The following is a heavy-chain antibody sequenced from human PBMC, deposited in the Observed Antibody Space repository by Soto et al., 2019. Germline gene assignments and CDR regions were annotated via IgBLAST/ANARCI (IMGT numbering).Heavy chain of an antibody. J-gene: IGHJ4*02. CDR1: GFTFSSYA. CDR3: ARDNQGYSSSWFPPYY. Sequence: GGSLRLSCAASGFTFSSYAMHWVRQAPGKGLEYVSAMSSNGGSTYYANSVKGRFTISRDNSKNTLYLQMGSLRAEDMAVYYCARDNQGYSSSWFPPYYWGQGTLVTVSS. CDR2: MSSNGGST. D-gene: IGHD2-2*01. V-gene: IGHV3-64*01.